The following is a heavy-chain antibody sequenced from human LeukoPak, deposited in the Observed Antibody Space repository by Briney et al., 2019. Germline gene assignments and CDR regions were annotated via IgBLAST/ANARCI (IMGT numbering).Heavy chain of an antibody. J-gene: IGHJ5*02. V-gene: IGHV4-59*01. Sequence: KASETLSLTCTVSGDSISGYYWSWIRQPPGKGLEWIGYIYYSGSTNYNPSLKSRVTISVDTSKNQFSLKLSSVTAADTAVYYCARVVAVAGTWWFDPWGQGTLVTVSS. CDR3: ARVVAVAGTWWFDP. CDR1: GDSISGYY. D-gene: IGHD6-19*01. CDR2: IYYSGST.